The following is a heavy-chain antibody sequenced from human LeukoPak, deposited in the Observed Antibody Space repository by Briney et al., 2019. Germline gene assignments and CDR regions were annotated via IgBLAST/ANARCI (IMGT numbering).Heavy chain of an antibody. CDR1: GGSISRSSYY. CDR3: TTSDGYGLIRM. D-gene: IGHD2-2*03. J-gene: IGHJ3*01. Sequence: WETLSLTCTVSGGSISRSSYYWGWIRQPPGKGLEWIGSIYYSGSTYYNPSLKSRVTISLDTSKNQFSLKVISMTAAATAAFYCTTSDGYGLIRMWGRGTMVTVSS. CDR2: IYYSGST. V-gene: IGHV4-39*07.